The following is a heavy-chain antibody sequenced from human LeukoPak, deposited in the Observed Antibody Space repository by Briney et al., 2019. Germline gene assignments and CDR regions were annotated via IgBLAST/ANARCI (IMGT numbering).Heavy chain of an antibody. V-gene: IGHV3-53*01. D-gene: IGHD5-12*01. CDR3: VRGGQAFFGY. CDR1: GFTVSGNY. Sequence: GGLLRLSCAASGFTVSGNYMSWGRLAPGKGLEWISTIYRSGATYYTDSVKGRFTISRDNSKDTLYLQMNSLRVDDTAVYYCVRGGQAFFGYWGQGTLVTVSS. CDR2: IYRSGAT. J-gene: IGHJ4*02.